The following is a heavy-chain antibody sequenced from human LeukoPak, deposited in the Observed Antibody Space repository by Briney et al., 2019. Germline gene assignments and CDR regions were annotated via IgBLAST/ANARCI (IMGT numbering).Heavy chain of an antibody. CDR3: ARVGSEMHFGY. Sequence: ASVNVSCKASGYTFTSYYMHWVRQAPGQGLEWMGIINPSGGSTGYAQKFQGRVTMTRDTSTSTVYMELSSLRSEDTAVYYCARVGSEMHFGYWGQGTLVTVSS. CDR2: INPSGGST. V-gene: IGHV1-46*01. J-gene: IGHJ4*02. CDR1: GYTFTSYY. D-gene: IGHD3-10*01.